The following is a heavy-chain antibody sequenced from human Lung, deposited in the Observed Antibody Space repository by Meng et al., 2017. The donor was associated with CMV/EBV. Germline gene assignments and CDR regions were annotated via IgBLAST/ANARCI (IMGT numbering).Heavy chain of an antibody. CDR3: ARGRYVYYYGLGSYTDA. J-gene: IGHJ5*01. CDR2: IYYSGDN. CDR1: GGSMNRSTYY. V-gene: IGHV4-39*07. D-gene: IGHD3-10*01. Sequence: SETLSLTCTVSGGSMNRSTYYWGWIRQHPGKGLEWVENIYYSGDNYSNPSLKSRVTISIDAYKNQFFLKVSAVTAADMDGYCCARGRYVYYYGLGSYTDAWGQRALVTFSS.